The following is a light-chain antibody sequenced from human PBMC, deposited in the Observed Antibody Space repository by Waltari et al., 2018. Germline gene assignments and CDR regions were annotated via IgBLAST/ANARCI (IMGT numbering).Light chain of an antibody. J-gene: IGLJ3*02. CDR3: ATWEDSLNGPV. CDR1: SSNIGSNT. CDR2: IND. V-gene: IGLV1-44*01. Sequence: QSVLTPPPSASGPPGQWVTISCSGRSSNIGSNTVSWYQQLPGTAPKLLIHINDRRPSGVPDRFSGSKSGTSASLAISGLQSEDEADYYCATWEDSLNGPVFGGGTKLTVL.